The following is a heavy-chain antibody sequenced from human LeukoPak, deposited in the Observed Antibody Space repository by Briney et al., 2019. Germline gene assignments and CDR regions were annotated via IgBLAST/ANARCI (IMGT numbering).Heavy chain of an antibody. D-gene: IGHD6-13*01. J-gene: IGHJ4*02. V-gene: IGHV3-7*01. Sequence: GGSLRLSCAASGFTFSNYWMSWVRQAPGKGLEWVANIKRDGSESYYVDSVKGRFTISRDNAKNSVYLQMNSLRVEDTAVYYCERDFAAAVGWGQGTLVTVSS. CDR3: ERDFAAAVG. CDR2: IKRDGSES. CDR1: GFTFSNYW.